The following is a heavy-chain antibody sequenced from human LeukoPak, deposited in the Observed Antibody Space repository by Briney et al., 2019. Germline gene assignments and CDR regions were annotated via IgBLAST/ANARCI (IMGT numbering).Heavy chain of an antibody. CDR2: IWYDGSNK. CDR1: GFTFSSYG. V-gene: IGHV3-33*01. Sequence: GGSLRLSCAASGFTFSSYGMHWVRQAPGKGLEWVAVIWYDGSNKYYADSVKGRFTISRDNSKNTLYLQMNSLRAEDTAVYYCAREYYCSGRMDVWGQGTTVTVSS. CDR3: AREYYCSGRMDV. D-gene: IGHD3-10*01. J-gene: IGHJ6*02.